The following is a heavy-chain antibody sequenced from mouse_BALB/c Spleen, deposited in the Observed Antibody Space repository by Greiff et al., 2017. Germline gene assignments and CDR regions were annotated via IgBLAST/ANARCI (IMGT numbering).Heavy chain of an antibody. Sequence: DVKLQESGPGLVKPSQSLSLTCTVTGYSITSDYAWNWIRQFPGNKLEWMGYISYSGSTSYNPSLKSRISITRDTSKNQFFLQLNSVTTEDTATYYCARGYDYGSYFDYWGQGTTLTVSS. CDR3: ARGYDYGSYFDY. D-gene: IGHD2-4*01. V-gene: IGHV3-2*02. CDR2: ISYSGST. CDR1: GYSITSDYA. J-gene: IGHJ2*01.